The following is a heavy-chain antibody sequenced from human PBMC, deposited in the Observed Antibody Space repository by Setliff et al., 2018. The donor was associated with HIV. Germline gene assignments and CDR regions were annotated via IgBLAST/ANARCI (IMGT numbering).Heavy chain of an antibody. CDR2: ISGSGGST. D-gene: IGHD6-6*01. V-gene: IGHV3-23*01. CDR3: ARYEYSSSPAFDY. CDR1: GFTFSSYA. J-gene: IGHJ4*02. Sequence: QTGGSLRLSCAASGFTFSSYAMSWVRQAPGKGLEWVSTISGSGGSTYYADSVKGRFTISRDNSKNTLYLQMNSLRAEDTAVYYCARYEYSSSPAFDYWGQGTLVTVSS.